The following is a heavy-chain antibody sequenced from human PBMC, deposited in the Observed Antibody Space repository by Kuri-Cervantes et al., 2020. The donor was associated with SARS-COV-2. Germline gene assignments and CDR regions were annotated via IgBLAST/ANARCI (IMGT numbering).Heavy chain of an antibody. CDR3: ARGRGSSWRLNAFDI. CDR2: INHSGST. D-gene: IGHD6-13*01. Sequence: SETLSLTCAVYGGSFSGYYWSWIRQPPGKGLEWIGEINHSGSTNYNPSLKSRVTISVDTSKNQFSLKPSSVTAADTAVYYCARGRGSSWRLNAFDIWGQGTMVTVSS. J-gene: IGHJ3*02. CDR1: GGSFSGYY. V-gene: IGHV4-34*01.